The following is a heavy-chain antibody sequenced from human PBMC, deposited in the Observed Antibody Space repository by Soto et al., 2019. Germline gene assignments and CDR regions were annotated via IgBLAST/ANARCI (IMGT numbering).Heavy chain of an antibody. D-gene: IGHD2-2*01. J-gene: IGHJ4*02. CDR2: IRYTGNT. Sequence: SETLSLTCTVSGASISSGDYFWSWVRQHPGKGLEWVGYIRYTGNTYYNPSLEGRVTISVDTSKNQFSLRLNSVTAADTAVYYCARRRYCTSTTCLDFDYWGLGTLVTVSS. V-gene: IGHV4-31*03. CDR1: GASISSGDYF. CDR3: ARRRYCTSTTCLDFDY.